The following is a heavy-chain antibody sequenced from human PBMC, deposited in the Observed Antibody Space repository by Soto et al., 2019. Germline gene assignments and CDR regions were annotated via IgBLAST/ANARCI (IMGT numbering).Heavy chain of an antibody. D-gene: IGHD5-12*01. CDR3: AKDWRYSGYTDS. V-gene: IGHV3-30*18. CDR2: ISHDGNDK. CDR1: GIIFSSYG. J-gene: IGHJ4*02. Sequence: QVQLVESGGGVVQPGRSLRLSCAASGIIFSSYGMQWVRQAPGKGLEWVALISHDGNDKYYTDSVKGRFTISRDNSKNTLYLQMSSLRPEDTAVYYCAKDWRYSGYTDSWGQGTLVTVSS.